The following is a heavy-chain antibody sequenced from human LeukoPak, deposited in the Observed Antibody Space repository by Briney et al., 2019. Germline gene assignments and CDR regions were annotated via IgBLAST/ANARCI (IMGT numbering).Heavy chain of an antibody. V-gene: IGHV3-23*01. CDR3: AKDPYSSGWYRLGS. J-gene: IGHJ5*02. CDR2: ISGSDGST. CDR1: GFTFSSYA. D-gene: IGHD6-19*01. Sequence: GGSLRLSCAASGFTFSSYAMSWVRQAPGKGLEWVSGISGSDGSTYYADSVKGRFTISRDNSMNTLYLQMNSLRADDTAVYYCAKDPYSSGWYRLGSWGQGTLVTVSS.